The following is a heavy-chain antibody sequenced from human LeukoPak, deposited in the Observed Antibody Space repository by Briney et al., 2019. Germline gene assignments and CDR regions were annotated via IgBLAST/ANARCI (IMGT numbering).Heavy chain of an antibody. D-gene: IGHD3-22*01. CDR2: ISWNSGSI. CDR3: AKDSSGYYSPYYYYYGMDV. CDR1: GFTFSSYA. J-gene: IGHJ6*02. V-gene: IGHV3-9*01. Sequence: GGSLRLSCAASGFTFSSYAMHWVRHAPGKGLEWVSGISWNSGSIGYADSVKGRFTISRDNAKNSLYLQMNSLRAEDTALYYCAKDSSGYYSPYYYYYGMDVWGQGTTVTVSS.